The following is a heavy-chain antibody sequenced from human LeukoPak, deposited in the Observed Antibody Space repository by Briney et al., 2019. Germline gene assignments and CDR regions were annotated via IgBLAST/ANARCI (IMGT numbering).Heavy chain of an antibody. CDR1: GYTFTSYA. J-gene: IGHJ4*02. V-gene: IGHV7-4-1*02. D-gene: IGHD5-24*01. CDR3: ARAAKEMATIGPDGY. Sequence: ASVKVCCKASGYTFTSYAMNWVRQAPGQGLEWMGWINTNTGNPTYAQGFTGRFVFSLDTSVSTAYLQISSLKAEDTAVYYCARAAKEMATIGPDGYWGQGTLVTVSS. CDR2: INTNTGNP.